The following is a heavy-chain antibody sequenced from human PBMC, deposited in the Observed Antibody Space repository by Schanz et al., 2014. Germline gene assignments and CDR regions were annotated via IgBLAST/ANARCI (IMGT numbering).Heavy chain of an antibody. D-gene: IGHD1-26*01. CDR1: GFGFSSYS. V-gene: IGHV3-48*01. CDR3: ARGGSGSHYRLDY. J-gene: IGHJ4*02. Sequence: EVQLVESGGGLIQPGGSLRLSCAASGFGFSSYSMNWVRQAPGKGLEWVSYISGSSHTIYYADSMKGRFTVSRDNAENALYLQMNSLRAEDTGLYFCARGGSGSHYRLDYWGQGTLVTDSS. CDR2: ISGSSHTI.